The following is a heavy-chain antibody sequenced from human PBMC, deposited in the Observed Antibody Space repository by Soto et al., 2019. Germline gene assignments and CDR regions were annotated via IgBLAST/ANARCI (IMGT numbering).Heavy chain of an antibody. CDR2: ARNKANSYTT. V-gene: IGHV3-72*01. CDR1: VFTLSDHQ. Sequence: GGSLRLSCASSVFTLSDHQMECVRHTPGKWLEWVGRARNKANSYTTAYAASVKGRFAISRDDSKNSLSLQMNSLKTEDTAVSFCARLTGTSFEAWRQGPLCTVS. J-gene: IGHJ4*02. D-gene: IGHD1-20*01. CDR3: ARLTGTSFEA.